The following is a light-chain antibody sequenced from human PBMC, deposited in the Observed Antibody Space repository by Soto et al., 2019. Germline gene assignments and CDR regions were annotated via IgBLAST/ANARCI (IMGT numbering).Light chain of an antibody. J-gene: IGKJ1*01. V-gene: IGKV1-5*01. CDR2: DAS. CDR3: QESYSTS. Sequence: DIQMTQSPSTLSASVGDRVTITCRASQSISSWLAWYQQKPGKAPKLLIYDASSLESGVPSRFSGSGSGTDFTLTISSLQPEDIATYYCQESYSTSFGQGTKVDI. CDR1: QSISSW.